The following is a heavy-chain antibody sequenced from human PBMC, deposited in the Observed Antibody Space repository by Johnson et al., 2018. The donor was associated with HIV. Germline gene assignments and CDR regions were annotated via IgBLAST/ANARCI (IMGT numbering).Heavy chain of an antibody. CDR2: IWYDGSNK. CDR1: GFTFSSYG. V-gene: IGHV3-33*01. J-gene: IGHJ3*02. Sequence: QMLLVESGGGVVQPGRSLRLSCAASGFTFSSYGMHWVRQAPGKGLEWVEVIWYDGSNKYYADFVKGRFTISRDNSKNTLYLQMNSLRAEDTAVYYCARERGYYGNPAFDIWGQGTMVTVSS. CDR3: ARERGYYGNPAFDI. D-gene: IGHD4-11*01.